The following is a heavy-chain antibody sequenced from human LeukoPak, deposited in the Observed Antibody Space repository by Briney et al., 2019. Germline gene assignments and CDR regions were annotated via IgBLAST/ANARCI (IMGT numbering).Heavy chain of an antibody. CDR2: INPNSGGA. CDR3: ARDPGLLWFGEYIFNWFDP. CDR1: GYTFTGYY. J-gene: IGHJ5*02. Sequence: ASVKVSCKASGYTFTGYYMHWVRQAPGQGLEWMGWINPNSGGANYAQKFQGRVTMTRDTSISTAYMELSRLRSDDTAVYYCARDPGLLWFGEYIFNWFDPWGQGTLVTVSS. V-gene: IGHV1-2*02. D-gene: IGHD3-10*01.